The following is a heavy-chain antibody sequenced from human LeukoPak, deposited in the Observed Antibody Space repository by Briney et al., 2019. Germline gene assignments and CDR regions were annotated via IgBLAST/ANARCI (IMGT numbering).Heavy chain of an antibody. CDR1: GGSFSGYY. CDR3: ARSRSGYSYDHAAFEI. V-gene: IGHV4-34*01. J-gene: IGHJ3*02. Sequence: SETLSLTCAVYGGSFSGYYWGWIRQPPGKGLEWIGSIYYSGSTYYNPSLKSRVTISVDTSKNQFSLKLYSVTAADTAVYYCARSRSGYSYDHAAFEIWGQGTMVTVSS. CDR2: IYYSGST. D-gene: IGHD5-18*01.